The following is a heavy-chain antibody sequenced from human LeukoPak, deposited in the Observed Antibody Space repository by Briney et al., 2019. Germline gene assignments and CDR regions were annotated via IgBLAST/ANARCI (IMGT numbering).Heavy chain of an antibody. V-gene: IGHV4-39*02. CDR2: IYYSGST. Sequence: SETLSLTCTVSGGSISSSSYYWGWIRQLPGKGLEWIGSIYYSGSTYYNPSLKSRVTISVDTSKNQFSLKLSSVTAADTAVYYCARDPAFGSENWFDPWGQGTLVTVSS. CDR1: GGSISSSSYY. D-gene: IGHD3-16*01. J-gene: IGHJ5*02. CDR3: ARDPAFGSENWFDP.